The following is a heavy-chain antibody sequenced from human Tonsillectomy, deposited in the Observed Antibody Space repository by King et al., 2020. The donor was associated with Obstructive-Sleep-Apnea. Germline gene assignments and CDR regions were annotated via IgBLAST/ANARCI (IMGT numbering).Heavy chain of an antibody. V-gene: IGHV4-38-2*02. Sequence: VQLQESGPGLVKTSETLSLTCTVSGYSISSGYYWGWIRQPPGKGLEWIGSIYHSGSTYYNPSLKSRVTISVDTSKNQFSLKLSSVTAADTAVYYCARDVANYGNRSKWGQGTLVTVSS. J-gene: IGHJ4*02. CDR2: IYHSGST. D-gene: IGHD4-11*01. CDR1: GYSISSGYY. CDR3: ARDVANYGNRSK.